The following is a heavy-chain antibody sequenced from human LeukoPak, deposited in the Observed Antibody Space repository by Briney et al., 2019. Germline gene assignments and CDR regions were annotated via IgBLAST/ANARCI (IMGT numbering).Heavy chain of an antibody. V-gene: IGHV6-1*01. J-gene: IGHJ4*03. CDR3: ARGLSSSWPFDY. CDR2: TYYRSKLYN. Sequence: SHTLSLTSALSGDSVSLNSAVWDSSTQSPSRGLERRGRTYYRSKLYNDYAVSVKSRITITPDTSKNQFSLQLNSVTPEDTAVYYCARGLSSSWPFDYWGQGTLVTVSS. D-gene: IGHD6-13*01. CDR1: GDSVSLNSAV.